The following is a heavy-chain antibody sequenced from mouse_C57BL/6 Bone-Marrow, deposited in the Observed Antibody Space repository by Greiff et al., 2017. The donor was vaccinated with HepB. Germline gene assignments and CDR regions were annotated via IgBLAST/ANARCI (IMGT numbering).Heavy chain of an antibody. J-gene: IGHJ3*01. V-gene: IGHV1-81*01. CDR3: ARSGVYYYGSTWFAY. Sequence: SGAELARPGASVKLSCKASGYTFTSYGISWVKQRTGQGLEWIGEIYPRSGNTYYNEKFKGKATLTADKSSSTAYMELRSLTSEDSAVYFCARSGVYYYGSTWFAYWGQGTLVTVSA. CDR1: GYTFTSYG. D-gene: IGHD1-1*01. CDR2: IYPRSGNT.